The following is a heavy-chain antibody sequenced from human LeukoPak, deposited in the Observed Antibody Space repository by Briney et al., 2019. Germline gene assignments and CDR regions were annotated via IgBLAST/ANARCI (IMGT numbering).Heavy chain of an antibody. CDR1: GFTFSSCS. D-gene: IGHD5-18*01. CDR3: ARDLRLWYDY. V-gene: IGHV3-21*01. CDR2: ISSSSGYI. J-gene: IGHJ4*02. Sequence: GGSLRLSCAASGFTFSSCSMNWVRQAPGKGLEWVSSISSSSGYIYYADSVKGRFTISRDNAKNSLYLQMNSLRAEDTAVYYCARDLRLWYDYWRQGTLVTVSS.